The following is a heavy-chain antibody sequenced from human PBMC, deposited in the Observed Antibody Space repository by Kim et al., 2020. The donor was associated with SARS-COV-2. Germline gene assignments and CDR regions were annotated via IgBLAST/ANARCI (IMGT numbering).Heavy chain of an antibody. CDR1: GFSFSTFS. CDR3: TRGFFGIDY. V-gene: IGHV3-48*02. Sequence: GGSLRLSCVASGFSFSTFSMNWVRQSPGGGLEWISYISPTSNIVYYRDSVKGRIAVSRDNAKNFLFLHMDRLSDEDTAVYYCTRGFFGIDYWGQGTPVSVSS. D-gene: IGHD3-3*01. CDR2: ISPTSNIV. J-gene: IGHJ4*02.